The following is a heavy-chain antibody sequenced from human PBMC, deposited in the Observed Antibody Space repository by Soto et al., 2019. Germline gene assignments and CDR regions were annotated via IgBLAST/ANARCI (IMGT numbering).Heavy chain of an antibody. CDR3: ARDRHNNFFDP. J-gene: IGHJ5*02. Sequence: QVQLQESGPGLVKPSQTLSLTCTVSGASMSSGGYYWTWIRQSPGKGLEWIGYIYYSGSTYYNPSLESRVAISLDTSRSQFSLTLHSVTAADTAIYYCARDRHNNFFDPWGQGTLVIVSS. CDR2: IYYSGST. D-gene: IGHD6-6*01. V-gene: IGHV4-31*03. CDR1: GASMSSGGYY.